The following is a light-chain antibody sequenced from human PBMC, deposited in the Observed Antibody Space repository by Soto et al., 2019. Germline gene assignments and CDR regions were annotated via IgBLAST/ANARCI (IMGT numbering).Light chain of an antibody. CDR2: DVT. J-gene: IGLJ3*02. Sequence: QSVLAQPRSVSGSPGQSVTLSCTGTSSDVGGYDFVSWYQQYPGKAPKLIIYDVTKRTSGVPDRFSGSKSGNSASLTISGLQAEDEADYYCSSYAGSYILGVFGGGTQLTVL. CDR3: SSYAGSYILGV. V-gene: IGLV2-11*01. CDR1: SSDVGGYDF.